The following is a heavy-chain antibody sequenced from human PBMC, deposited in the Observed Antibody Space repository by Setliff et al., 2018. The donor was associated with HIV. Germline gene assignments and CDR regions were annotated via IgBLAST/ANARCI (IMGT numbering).Heavy chain of an antibody. J-gene: IGHJ3*02. CDR1: GDSMSPYY. V-gene: IGHV4-4*07. D-gene: IGHD2-15*01. CDR2: IYPSGGT. CDR3: ARVFPPIRGAPFGTPPGAFDI. Sequence: PSETLSLTCSVFGDSMSPYYWSWIRQSASKGLEWIGRIYPSGGTIYNPSLRSRVTLSVATSQNQFSLRLTSVTAADTAIYYCARVFPPIRGAPFGTPPGAFDILGQGTMVTVSS.